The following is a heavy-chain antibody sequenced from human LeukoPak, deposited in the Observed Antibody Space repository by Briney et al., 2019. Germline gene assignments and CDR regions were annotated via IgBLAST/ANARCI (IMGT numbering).Heavy chain of an antibody. Sequence: ASVKVSCKASGCIFTGYYMHWVRQAPGQGLEWMGWINPNSGDTNYAQKFQGRVTMTRDTSISTAYMELSRLRSDDTAVYYCARVVATIRFANFDYWGQGTLVTVSS. J-gene: IGHJ4*02. CDR3: ARVVATIRFANFDY. D-gene: IGHD5-12*01. V-gene: IGHV1-2*02. CDR1: GCIFTGYY. CDR2: INPNSGDT.